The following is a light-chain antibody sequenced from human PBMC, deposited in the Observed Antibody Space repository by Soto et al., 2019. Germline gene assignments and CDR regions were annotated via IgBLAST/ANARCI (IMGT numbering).Light chain of an antibody. V-gene: IGKV1-39*01. CDR1: QSISNY. Sequence: DIQMTQSPSSLSASVGDRVTITCRASQSISNYLNWYQQKPGKAPKLLIYAASSLQSGVPSRFSGSGSRTDFTLTISSLQPEDFATYYCQQRYSTPLTFGPGTKVDIK. J-gene: IGKJ3*01. CDR2: AAS. CDR3: QQRYSTPLT.